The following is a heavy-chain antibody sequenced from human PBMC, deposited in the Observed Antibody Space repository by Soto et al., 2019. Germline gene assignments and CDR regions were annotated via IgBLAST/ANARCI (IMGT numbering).Heavy chain of an antibody. CDR2: IYYSGST. Sequence: SETLSLTCTVSGGSISSYYWSWLRQPPGKGLEWIGYIYYSGSTNYNPSLKSRVTISVDTSKNQFSLKLSSVTAADTAVYYCARDGRATGTTRSYYYGMDVWGQGTTVTVSS. J-gene: IGHJ6*02. V-gene: IGHV4-59*01. CDR3: ARDGRATGTTRSYYYGMDV. CDR1: GGSISSYY. D-gene: IGHD1-1*01.